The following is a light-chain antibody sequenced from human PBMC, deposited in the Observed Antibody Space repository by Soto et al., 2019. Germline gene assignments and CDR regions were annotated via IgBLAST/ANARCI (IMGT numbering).Light chain of an antibody. CDR3: QPFDSLPLT. CDR2: DAS. V-gene: IGKV1-33*01. CDR1: EDISNF. Sequence: DIQMTPSPSSLSASVGDRVTISCQASEDISNFLNWYQQKPGKAPKILIYDASVLEAAVPSRFSGGGSGTHFTLTISNLQAEDVGTYYCQPFDSLPLTFGGGTNVEIK. J-gene: IGKJ4*01.